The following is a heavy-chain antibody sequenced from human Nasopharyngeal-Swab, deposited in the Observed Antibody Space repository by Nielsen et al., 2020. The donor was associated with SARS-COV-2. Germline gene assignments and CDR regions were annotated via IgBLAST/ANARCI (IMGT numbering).Heavy chain of an antibody. D-gene: IGHD3-3*01. V-gene: IGHV3-53*01. J-gene: IGHJ6*02. CDR3: ARDQGYYDFWSGYPGGMDV. CDR2: IHSGGST. Sequence: WIRQPPGKGLEWVSVIHSGGSTYYADSVKGRFTISRDNSKNTLYLQMNSLRAEDTAVYYCARDQGYYDFWSGYPGGMDVWGQGTTVTVSS.